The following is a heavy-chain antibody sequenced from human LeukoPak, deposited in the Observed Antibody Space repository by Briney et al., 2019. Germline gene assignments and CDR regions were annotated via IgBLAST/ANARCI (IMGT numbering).Heavy chain of an antibody. Sequence: SETLSLTCTVSVDATRTFYWSWVRHSLREGLEWIGFIYYSGITRYNPSLESRVTISVDTSKNQFSLRLSSVTAADTAVYYCARDRGAGGWLDPWGQGTLVTVSS. J-gene: IGHJ5*02. CDR1: VDATRTFY. V-gene: IGHV4-59*01. CDR3: ARDRGAGGWLDP. CDR2: IYYSGIT. D-gene: IGHD1-26*01.